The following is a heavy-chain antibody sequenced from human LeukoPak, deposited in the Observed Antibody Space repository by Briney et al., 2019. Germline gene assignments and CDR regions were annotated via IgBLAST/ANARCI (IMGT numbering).Heavy chain of an antibody. Sequence: SQTLSLTCTVSGGSISGYYWSWVRHPPGKGLERMGYVNYSGSPSYNPSLRSRVTISVDTSKNQFSLKLSSVTAADTAIYYCAKDPNEYSNYNWFDPWGQGTLVAVSS. CDR3: AKDPNEYSNYNWFDP. CDR2: VNYSGSP. J-gene: IGHJ5*02. V-gene: IGHV4-59*01. CDR1: GGSISGYY. D-gene: IGHD4-11*01.